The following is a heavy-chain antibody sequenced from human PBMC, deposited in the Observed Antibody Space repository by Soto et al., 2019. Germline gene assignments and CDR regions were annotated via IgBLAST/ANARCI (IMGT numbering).Heavy chain of an antibody. V-gene: IGHV3-49*03. CDR2: IRSKAYGGTT. CDR3: TREGSGYLIGDFDY. Sequence: GGSLRLSCTASGFTFGDYAMSWFRQAPGKGLEWVGFIRSKAYGGTTEYAASVKGRFTISRDDSKSIAYLQMNSLKTEDTAVYYCTREGSGYLIGDFDYWGQGTLVTVSS. D-gene: IGHD3-22*01. J-gene: IGHJ4*02. CDR1: GFTFGDYA.